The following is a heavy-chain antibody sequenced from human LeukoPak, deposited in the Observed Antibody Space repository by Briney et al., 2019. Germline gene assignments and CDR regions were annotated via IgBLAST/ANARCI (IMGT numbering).Heavy chain of an antibody. CDR1: GGSVSSGSYY. CDR3: ARDYGDYNAFDI. D-gene: IGHD4-17*01. J-gene: IGHJ3*02. Sequence: PSETLSLTCTVSGGSVSSGSYYCNWIRQPPGKGLEWIGYIYNSGSTNYNPSLKSRVTISVDTSKNQFSLKLSSVTAADTAVYYCARDYGDYNAFDIWGQGTMVTVSS. CDR2: IYNSGST. V-gene: IGHV4-61*01.